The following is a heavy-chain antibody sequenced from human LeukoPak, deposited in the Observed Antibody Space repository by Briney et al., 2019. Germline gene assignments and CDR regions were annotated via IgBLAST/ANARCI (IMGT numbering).Heavy chain of an antibody. CDR3: AKGHCTNGICWLD. D-gene: IGHD2-8*01. J-gene: IGHJ4*02. Sequence: GGSLRLSCEASGFTVSSTYMSWVRQAPGKGLEWVSIIYSAGSTYYADSVKGRFTISRDNSKNTLYLQMNSLRAEDTAVYYCAKGHCTNGICWLDWGQGTLVTVSS. CDR2: IYSAGST. V-gene: IGHV3-53*01. CDR1: GFTVSSTY.